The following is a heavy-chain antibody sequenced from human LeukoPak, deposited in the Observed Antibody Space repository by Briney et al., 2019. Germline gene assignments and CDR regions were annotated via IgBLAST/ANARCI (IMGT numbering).Heavy chain of an antibody. CDR3: ARRVTYSGAYDY. J-gene: IGHJ4*02. D-gene: IGHD1-26*01. V-gene: IGHV3-64*01. CDR1: GFTFSSFS. Sequence: GGSLRLSCSASGFTFSSFSMDWVRQAPGKGLEYVSGISGNADSTFYAKSVRGRFTISRDNSQNTMYLQMGSLRPEDMGLFYCARRVTYSGAYDYWGQGTLLTVSA. CDR2: ISGNADST.